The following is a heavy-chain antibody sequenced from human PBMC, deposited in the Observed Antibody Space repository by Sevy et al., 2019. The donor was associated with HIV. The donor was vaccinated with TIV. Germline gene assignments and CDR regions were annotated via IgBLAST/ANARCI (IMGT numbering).Heavy chain of an antibody. V-gene: IGHV1-18*01. Sequence: ASVKVSCKASGYSFTNYGIGWVRQAPGQWLEWMGWINAYNGYTNYAQNLQGRVTMTTDTSMSTAYMELRSLRSDDTAIYYSAKEGKNIRSWFDPWGQGTLVTVSS. J-gene: IGHJ5*02. D-gene: IGHD3-3*02. CDR3: AKEGKNIRSWFDP. CDR1: GYSFTNYG. CDR2: INAYNGYT.